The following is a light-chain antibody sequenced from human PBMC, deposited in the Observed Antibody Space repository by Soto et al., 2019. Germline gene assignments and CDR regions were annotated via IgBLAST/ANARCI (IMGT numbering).Light chain of an antibody. CDR2: GAS. Sequence: EIVLTQSPGTLSLSPGERATLSCRASQSVSSSYLAWYQQKPGQAPRLLIYGASSRATGIPDRFSGSGSGTDFPLTISRLEPEDFAVCYCQLYDSSPLTFGGGTKVEIK. CDR3: QLYDSSPLT. CDR1: QSVSSSY. J-gene: IGKJ4*01. V-gene: IGKV3-20*01.